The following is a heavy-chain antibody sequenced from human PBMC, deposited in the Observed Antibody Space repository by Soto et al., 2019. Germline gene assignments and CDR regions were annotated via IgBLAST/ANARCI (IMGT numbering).Heavy chain of an antibody. CDR3: ARGGFGELFGAFDI. D-gene: IGHD3-10*01. Sequence: SETLSLTCTVSGGSISSYYWSWIRQPPGKGLEWIGYIYYSGSTDYNPSLKSRVTISVDTSKNQFSLKLSSVTAADTAVYYCARGGFGELFGAFDIWGQGTMVTVS. CDR1: GGSISSYY. V-gene: IGHV4-59*01. CDR2: IYYSGST. J-gene: IGHJ3*02.